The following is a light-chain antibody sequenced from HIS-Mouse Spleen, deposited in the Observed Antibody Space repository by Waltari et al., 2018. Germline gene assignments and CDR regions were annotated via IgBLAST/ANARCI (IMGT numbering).Light chain of an antibody. CDR2: DAS. Sequence: EIVSTQSPATLSLSPGDRATLSCRASQGFSSYLAWYQQKPGQAPMLLIYDASNRATGIPARFSVSGSGTDFTLTISRLEPEDFAVYYCQQRSNWPGITFGPGTKVDIK. CDR1: QGFSSY. J-gene: IGKJ3*01. V-gene: IGKV3-11*01. CDR3: QQRSNWPGIT.